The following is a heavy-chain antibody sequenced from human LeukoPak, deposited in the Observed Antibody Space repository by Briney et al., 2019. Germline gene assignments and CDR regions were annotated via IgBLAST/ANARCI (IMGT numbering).Heavy chain of an antibody. CDR1: GFTFSSYG. V-gene: IGHV3-30*18. CDR3: AKEKDRYSSSWSHFDY. CDR2: ISHDGSNK. J-gene: IGHJ4*02. D-gene: IGHD6-13*01. Sequence: PGGSLRLSCAVSGFTFSSYGIHWVRQAPGKGLEWVAVISHDGSNKNYADSVKGRFTISRDNSKNTLYLQMNSLRAEDTAVYYCAKEKDRYSSSWSHFDYWGQGTLVTVSS.